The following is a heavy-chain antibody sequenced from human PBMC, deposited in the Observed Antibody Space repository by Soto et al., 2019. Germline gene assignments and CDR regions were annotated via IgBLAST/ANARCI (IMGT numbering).Heavy chain of an antibody. J-gene: IGHJ4*02. Sequence: QVQLQESGPGLVKPSQTLSLTCTVSGGSISSGGYYWSWIRQHPGKGLEWIGYIYYSGSTYYNPSLRGRVTISVDTSKNQFSLKLSSVTAADTAVYYCARGGDRGGFDYWGQGTLVTVSS. CDR2: IYYSGST. CDR1: GGSISSGGYY. V-gene: IGHV4-31*03. D-gene: IGHD3-10*01. CDR3: ARGGDRGGFDY.